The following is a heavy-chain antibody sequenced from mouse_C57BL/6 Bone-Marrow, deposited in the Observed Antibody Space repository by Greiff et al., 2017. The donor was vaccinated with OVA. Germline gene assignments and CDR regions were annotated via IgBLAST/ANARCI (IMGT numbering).Heavy chain of an antibody. CDR1: GYTFTSYW. CDR2: IHPSDSDT. J-gene: IGHJ1*03. V-gene: IGHV1-74*01. Sequence: QVHVKQPGAELVKPGASVKVSCKASGYTFTSYWMHWVKQRPGQGLEWIGRIHPSDSDTNYNQKFKGKATLTVDKSSSTAYMQLSSLTSEDSAVYYCAITYYSNYVGWYFDVWGTGTTVTVSS. D-gene: IGHD2-5*01. CDR3: AITYYSNYVGWYFDV.